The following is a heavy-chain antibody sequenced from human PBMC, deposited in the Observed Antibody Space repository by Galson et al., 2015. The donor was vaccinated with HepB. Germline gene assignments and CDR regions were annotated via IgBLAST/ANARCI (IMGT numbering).Heavy chain of an antibody. D-gene: IGHD3-3*01. V-gene: IGHV4-30-4*01. CDR3: ARVDFWSGYYTDY. CDR1: GGSISSGDYY. CDR2: IYYSGST. Sequence: TLSLTCTVSGGSISSGDYYWSWIRQPPGKGLEWIGYIYYSGSTYYNPSLKSRVTISVDTSKDQFSLKLSSVTAADTAVYYCARVDFWSGYYTDYWGQGTLVTVSS. J-gene: IGHJ4*02.